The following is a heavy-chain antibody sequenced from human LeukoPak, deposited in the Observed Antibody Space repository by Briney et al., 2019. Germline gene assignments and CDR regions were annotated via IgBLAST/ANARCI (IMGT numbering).Heavy chain of an antibody. J-gene: IGHJ6*02. Sequence: GGSLRLSCAAPGFSPRTYEMTGVRQAPGKGLEGLSFISSSGGAINYADSVKGRFIISRDNAKNSLFLQMNSLGVEDTAVYYCARDPNDYFYGLDVWGPGTTVTVSS. CDR2: ISSSGGAI. V-gene: IGHV3-48*03. CDR1: GFSPRTYE. CDR3: ARDPNDYFYGLDV.